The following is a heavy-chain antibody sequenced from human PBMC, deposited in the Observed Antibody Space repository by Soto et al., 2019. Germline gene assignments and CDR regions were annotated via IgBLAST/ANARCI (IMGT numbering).Heavy chain of an antibody. D-gene: IGHD3-22*01. J-gene: IGHJ5*02. CDR3: ARFGYYYDSSGYYSSSGWFDP. Sequence: TSETLSLTCTVSGGSISSYYWSWIRQPAGKGLEWIGRIYTSGSTNYNPSLKSRVTMSVDTSKNQFSLKLSSVTAADTAVYYCARFGYYYDSSGYYSSSGWFDPWGQGTLVT. V-gene: IGHV4-4*07. CDR1: GGSISSYY. CDR2: IYTSGST.